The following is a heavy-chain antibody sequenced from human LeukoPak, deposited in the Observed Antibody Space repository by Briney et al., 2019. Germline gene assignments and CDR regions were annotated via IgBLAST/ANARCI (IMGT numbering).Heavy chain of an antibody. CDR3: ARRGYVFWSGYYTGSYFDY. CDR1: GGSISSSSYY. Sequence: SETLSLTCTVSGGSISSSSYYWGWIRQPPGKGLEWIGSIYYSGSTYYNPSLKSRVTISVDTSKNQFSLKLSSVTAADTAVYYCARRGYVFWSGYYTGSYFDYWGQGTLVTVSS. D-gene: IGHD3-3*01. V-gene: IGHV4-39*01. J-gene: IGHJ4*02. CDR2: IYYSGST.